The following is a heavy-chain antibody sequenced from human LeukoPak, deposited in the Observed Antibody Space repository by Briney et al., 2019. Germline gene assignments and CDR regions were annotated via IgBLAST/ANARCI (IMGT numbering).Heavy chain of an antibody. CDR2: INPNSGGT. D-gene: IGHD4-17*01. V-gene: IGHV1-2*02. J-gene: IGHJ4*02. CDR1: GYTFTGYY. Sequence: ASVKVSCKASGYTFTGYYIHWVRQAPGQGLEWMGWINPNSGGTNYAQKFQGRVTMTRDTSISTAYMELSRLISDDTAVFYCARGRFLGGYGDHFDYWGQGTLVTVSS. CDR3: ARGRFLGGYGDHFDY.